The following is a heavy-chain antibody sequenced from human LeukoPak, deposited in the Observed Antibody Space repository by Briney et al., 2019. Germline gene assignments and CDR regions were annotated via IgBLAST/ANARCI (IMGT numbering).Heavy chain of an antibody. D-gene: IGHD6-13*01. CDR2: IRSEGSDK. CDR1: GFTFTRYG. Sequence: GGSLRLSCAASGFTFTRYGMHWVWQAPGKRLEWVAFIRSEGSDKYYADSAKGRCTISRDNSKQNRYLQMNSLRAEDTAAVYFAKSSFGRSSICAYDYWGEGTLVTGSS. V-gene: IGHV3-30*02. J-gene: IGHJ4*02. CDR3: AKSSFGRSSICAYDY.